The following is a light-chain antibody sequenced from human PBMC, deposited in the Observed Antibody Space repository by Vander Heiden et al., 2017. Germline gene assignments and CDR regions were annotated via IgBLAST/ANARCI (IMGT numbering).Light chain of an antibody. J-gene: IGKJ1*01. V-gene: IGKV1-39*01. CDR3: RQSNITPTWT. CDR1: QSIRTY. Sequence: DIQMTQSPSSLSASVGDRVTITCRASQSIRTYLNRYQQKLGKAPVPSRFRGSGSGTDFTLTISSLQPEDFATYYCRQSNITPTWTFGEGTEVEIK.